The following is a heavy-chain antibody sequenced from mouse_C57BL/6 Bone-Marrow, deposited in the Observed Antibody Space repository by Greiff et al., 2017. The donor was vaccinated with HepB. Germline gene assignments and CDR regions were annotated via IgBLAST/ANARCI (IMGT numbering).Heavy chain of an antibody. Sequence: EVKVVESGGGLVKPGGSLKLSCAASGFTFSDYGMHWVRQAPEKGLEWVAYISSGSSTIYYADTVKGRFTISRDNAKNTLFLQMTSLRSEDTAMYYCALIYYDYDDAMDYWGQGTSVTVSS. D-gene: IGHD2-4*01. CDR3: ALIYYDYDDAMDY. CDR1: GFTFSDYG. V-gene: IGHV5-17*01. J-gene: IGHJ4*01. CDR2: ISSGSSTI.